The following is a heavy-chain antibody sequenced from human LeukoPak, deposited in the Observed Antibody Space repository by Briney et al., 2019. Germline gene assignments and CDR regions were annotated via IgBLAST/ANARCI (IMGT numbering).Heavy chain of an antibody. V-gene: IGHV4-61*02. CDR3: ARERSSTWFDP. CDR2: IYTSGST. CDR1: GGSVNSGNYY. J-gene: IGHJ5*02. Sequence: SETLSLTCTVSGGSVNSGNYYWTWIRQPAGKGLEWIGRIYTSGSTNYNPSLKSRVTMSVDTSRNQFSLKLSSVTAADTAVYYCARERSSTWFDPWGQGTLVTVSS. D-gene: IGHD2-2*01.